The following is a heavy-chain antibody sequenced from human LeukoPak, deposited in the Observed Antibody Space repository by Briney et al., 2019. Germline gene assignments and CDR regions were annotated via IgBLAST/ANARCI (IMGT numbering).Heavy chain of an antibody. Sequence: GGSLRLSCIASGFSFSGHRMYWARQLPGKGLVWVSRISPTGSTTSYADSVKGRFTVSRGNAKNTLYLQVNNLRAEDTAVYYCARGPNSNWSGLDFWGQGTLLTVSS. CDR1: GFSFSGHR. CDR2: ISPTGSTT. D-gene: IGHD6-6*01. J-gene: IGHJ4*02. CDR3: ARGPNSNWSGLDF. V-gene: IGHV3-74*01.